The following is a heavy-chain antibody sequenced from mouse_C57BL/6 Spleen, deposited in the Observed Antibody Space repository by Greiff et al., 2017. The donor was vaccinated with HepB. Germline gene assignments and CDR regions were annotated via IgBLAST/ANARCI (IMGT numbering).Heavy chain of an antibody. CDR3: AIGSSYGFAY. J-gene: IGHJ3*01. Sequence: VQLQQSGPELVKPGASVKISCKASGYTFTDYYMNWVKQSHGKSLEWIGDINPNNGGTSYNQKFKGKATLTVDKSSSTAYMELRSLTSEDSAVYYCAIGSSYGFAYWGQGTLVTVSA. V-gene: IGHV1-26*01. CDR1: GYTFTDYY. D-gene: IGHD1-1*01. CDR2: INPNNGGT.